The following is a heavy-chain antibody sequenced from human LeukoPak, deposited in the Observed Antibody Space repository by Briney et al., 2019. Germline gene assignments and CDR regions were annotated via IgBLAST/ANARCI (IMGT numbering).Heavy chain of an antibody. CDR1: GFTFSSYA. CDR2: ISSSSSYM. Sequence: PGGSLRLSCAASGFTFSSYAMSFLRRAPGKGLEWVSSISSSSSYMYYADSVKGRFTISRDNAKNSLYLQMNSLRAEDTAVYYCARDLAWDAFDIWGQGTMVTVSS. J-gene: IGHJ3*02. CDR3: ARDLAWDAFDI. V-gene: IGHV3-21*01.